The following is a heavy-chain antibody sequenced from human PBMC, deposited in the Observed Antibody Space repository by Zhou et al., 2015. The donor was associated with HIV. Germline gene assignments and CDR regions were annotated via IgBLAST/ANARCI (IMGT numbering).Heavy chain of an antibody. J-gene: IGHJ4*02. Sequence: QVQLVQSGAEVKKPGSSVKVSCKASGGTFSSYAISWVRQAPGQGLEWMGGIIPIFGTANYAQKFQGRVTITADESTSTAYMELSSLRSEDTAVYYCARDLVQFGGVCYPMIYWGQGTLVTVSS. CDR2: IIPIFGTA. CDR3: ARDLVQFGGVCYPMIY. CDR1: GGTFSSYA. V-gene: IGHV1-69*01. D-gene: IGHD2-8*02.